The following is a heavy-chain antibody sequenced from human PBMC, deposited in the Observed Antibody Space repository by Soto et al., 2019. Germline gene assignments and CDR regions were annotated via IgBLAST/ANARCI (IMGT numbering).Heavy chain of an antibody. CDR2: ISGSGGST. CDR1: GFTFSSYA. V-gene: IGHV3-23*01. J-gene: IGHJ4*02. Sequence: GGSLRLSCAASGFTFSSYAMSWVRQAPGKGLEWVSAISGSGGSTYYADSVKGRFTISRDNSKNTLYLQMNSLRAEDTAVYYCAKDSSGWLHEAFDYWGQGTLVTVSP. CDR3: AKDSSGWLHEAFDY. D-gene: IGHD6-19*01.